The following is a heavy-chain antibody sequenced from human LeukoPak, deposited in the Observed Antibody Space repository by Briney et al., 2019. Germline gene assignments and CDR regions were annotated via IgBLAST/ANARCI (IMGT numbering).Heavy chain of an antibody. D-gene: IGHD1-1*01. J-gene: IGHJ6*02. V-gene: IGHV3-53*01. Sequence: GGSLRLSCAASGFTVSSYYMNWVRQAPGKGLEWVSVIYSGSSTYYADSVKARFTISRDNSKNTLYLQMNSLRAEDTAVYYCARSGSWDGMDVWGQGTAVTVSS. CDR1: GFTVSSYY. CDR2: IYSGSST. CDR3: ARSGSWDGMDV.